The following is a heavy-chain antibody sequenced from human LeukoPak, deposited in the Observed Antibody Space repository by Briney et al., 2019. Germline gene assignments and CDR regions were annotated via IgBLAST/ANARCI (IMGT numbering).Heavy chain of an antibody. V-gene: IGHV3-53*01. CDR1: GFTVSSNY. Sequence: GGSLRLSCAASGFTVSSNYMSWVRQAPGKGLEWVSVIYSGGSTYYADSVKGRFTISRDNSKNTLYLQMNSLRAEDTAVYYCASSAFSSSGWYGDFWGQGTLVTVSS. D-gene: IGHD6-19*01. CDR3: ASSAFSSSGWYGDF. J-gene: IGHJ4*02. CDR2: IYSGGST.